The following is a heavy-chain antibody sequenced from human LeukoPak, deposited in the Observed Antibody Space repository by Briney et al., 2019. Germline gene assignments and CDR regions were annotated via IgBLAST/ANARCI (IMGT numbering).Heavy chain of an antibody. J-gene: IGHJ6*03. Sequence: ASVKVSCKASGGTFSSYTISWVRQAPGQGLEWMGRIIPILGIANYAQKLQDRVTLSMEESTSTAYMELSSLRSEDTAVYYCARGPTDYYMDVWGTGTTVTVSS. V-gene: IGHV1-69*16. CDR2: IIPILGIA. CDR3: ARGPTDYYMDV. CDR1: GGTFSSYT.